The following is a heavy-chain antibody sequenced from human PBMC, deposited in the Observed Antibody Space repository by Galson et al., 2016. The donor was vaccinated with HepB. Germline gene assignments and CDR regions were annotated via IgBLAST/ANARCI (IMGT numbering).Heavy chain of an antibody. CDR3: ARGNEYSSPFYYYYAMDV. D-gene: IGHD6-6*01. J-gene: IGHJ6*02. V-gene: IGHV4-59*01. Sequence: SETLSLTCSIFGGSISSYYWTWVRQPPGKGLEWVGNIYFTGGTNYNPSLKSRVTISLDTSRNQFSLKLTSVTAEDSALYYCARGNEYSSPFYYYYAMDVWGQGTTVTVSS. CDR1: GGSISSYY. CDR2: IYFTGGT.